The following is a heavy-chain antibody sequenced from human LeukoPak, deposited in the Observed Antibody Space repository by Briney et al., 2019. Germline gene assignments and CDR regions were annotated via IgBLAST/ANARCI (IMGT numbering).Heavy chain of an antibody. Sequence: PSETLSLTCTVSGGSIGSYYWSWIRQPPGKGLEWIGYIDYTGSTDYNPSLKSRATISVDTSKNQFSLKLSSVTAADTAVYYCARSFSCRGDAFDIWGQGTVVTVSS. CDR1: GGSIGSYY. V-gene: IGHV4-59*01. CDR3: ARSFSCRGDAFDI. J-gene: IGHJ3*02. CDR2: IDYTGST.